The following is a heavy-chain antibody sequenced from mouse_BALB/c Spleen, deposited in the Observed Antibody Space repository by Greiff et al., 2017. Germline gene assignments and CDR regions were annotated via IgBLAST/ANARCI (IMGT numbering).Heavy chain of an antibody. V-gene: IGHV1S34*01. J-gene: IGHJ1*01. D-gene: IGHD2-2*01. Sequence: LVKTGASVKISCKASGYSFTGYYMHWVKQSHGKSLEWIGYISCYNGVTSYNQKFKGKATFTVDTSSSTAYMQFNSLTSEDSAVYYCARWLPNWYFDVWGAGTTVTVSS. CDR1: GYSFTGYY. CDR2: ISCYNGVT. CDR3: ARWLPNWYFDV.